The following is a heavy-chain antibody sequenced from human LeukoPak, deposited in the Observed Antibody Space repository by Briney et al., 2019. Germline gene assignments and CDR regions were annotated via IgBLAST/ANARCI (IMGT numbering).Heavy chain of an antibody. Sequence: SENLSLTCTVSGGSISSHYWSWIRQPPGKGLEWIGYIYYSGSTNYNPSLKSRVTISVDTSKNQFSLKLSSVSAADTAVYYCARAGYCSGGSCYLGSDYWGQGTLVTVSS. CDR3: ARAGYCSGGSCYLGSDY. CDR1: GGSISSHY. V-gene: IGHV4-59*11. D-gene: IGHD2-15*01. J-gene: IGHJ4*02. CDR2: IYYSGST.